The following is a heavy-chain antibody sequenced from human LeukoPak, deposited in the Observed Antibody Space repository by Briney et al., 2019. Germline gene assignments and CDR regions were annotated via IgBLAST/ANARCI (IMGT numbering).Heavy chain of an antibody. Sequence: SETLSLTCAVYGGSFSGYYWSWIRQPPGKGLEWIGEINHSGSTNYNPSLKSRVTISVDTSKNQFSLKLSSATAADTAVYYCARSGVYGIDYWGQGTLVTVSS. D-gene: IGHD3-10*01. CDR2: INHSGST. CDR3: ARSGVYGIDY. V-gene: IGHV4-34*01. CDR1: GGSFSGYY. J-gene: IGHJ4*02.